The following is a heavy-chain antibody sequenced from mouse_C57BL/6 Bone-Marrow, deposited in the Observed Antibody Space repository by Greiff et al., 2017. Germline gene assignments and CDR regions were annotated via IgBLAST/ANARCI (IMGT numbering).Heavy chain of an antibody. J-gene: IGHJ4*01. V-gene: IGHV1-22*01. CDR2: INPNNGGT. CDR1: GYTFTDYN. Sequence: VHVKQSGPELVKPGASVKMSCKASGYTFTDYNMHWVKQSHGKSLEWIGYINPNNGGTSYNQKFKGKATLTVNKSSSTAYMELRSLTSEDSAVYYCARPIHYSGGDYWGQGTSVTVSS. D-gene: IGHD1-2*01. CDR3: ARPIHYSGGDY.